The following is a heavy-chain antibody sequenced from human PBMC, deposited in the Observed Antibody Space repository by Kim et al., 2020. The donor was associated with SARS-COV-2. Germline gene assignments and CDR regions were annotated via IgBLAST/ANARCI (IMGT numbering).Heavy chain of an antibody. V-gene: IGHV4-30-2*04. J-gene: IGHJ6*02. Sequence: NPSTKSRVTISVDTSKNQFSLKLSSVTAADTAVYYCAQYGSGSYFYGMDVWGQGTTVTVSS. D-gene: IGHD3-10*01. CDR3: AQYGSGSYFYGMDV.